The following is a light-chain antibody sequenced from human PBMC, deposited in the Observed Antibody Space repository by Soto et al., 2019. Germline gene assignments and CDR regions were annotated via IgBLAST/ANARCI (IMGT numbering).Light chain of an antibody. J-gene: IGKJ2*01. Sequence: IVLTQSPGTLSLSPGERATLSCMASQSVSSSYLAWYQQKPGQAPRLLIYGASSRATGIPDRFSGSGSGTDFSLTITRLEPEDFAMYYCQQYGSSPYTFGQGTKLEIK. CDR1: QSVSSSY. CDR3: QQYGSSPYT. CDR2: GAS. V-gene: IGKV3-20*01.